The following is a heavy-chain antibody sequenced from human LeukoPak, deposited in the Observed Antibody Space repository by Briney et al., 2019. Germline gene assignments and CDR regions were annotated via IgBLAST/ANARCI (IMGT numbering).Heavy chain of an antibody. CDR2: ISGASDYR. D-gene: IGHD3-16*01. J-gene: IGHJ6*02. V-gene: IGHV3-11*03. CDR1: GFIFSDYY. Sequence: GGSLRLSCAASGFIFSDYYMSWIRQAPGKGLEWVSYISGASDYRKYADSVKGRFTISRDNAKNSLYLQMSNLRAEDTAVYFCARGGGLDVWGQGATVTVSS. CDR3: ARGGGLDV.